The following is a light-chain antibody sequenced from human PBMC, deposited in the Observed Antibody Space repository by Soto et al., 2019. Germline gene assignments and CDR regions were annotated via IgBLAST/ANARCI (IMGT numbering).Light chain of an antibody. J-gene: IGKJ1*01. CDR3: QQYGSSSWT. CDR1: QSVSVN. Sequence: EIVMTQSPGTLSVSPGERATLSCRASQSVSVNLAWYQQKPGQAPRLLIYGVSTRATGIPARFSGSESGTEFTLTISSLQSEDFAVYYCQQYGSSSWTFGQGTKVEIK. CDR2: GVS. V-gene: IGKV3-15*01.